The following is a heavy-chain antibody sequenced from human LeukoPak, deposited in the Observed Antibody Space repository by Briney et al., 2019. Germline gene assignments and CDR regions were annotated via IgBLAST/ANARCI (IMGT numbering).Heavy chain of an antibody. CDR1: GYSFTTYW. CDR2: IYPGDSDT. Sequence: GESRKISCRGSGYSFTTYWIGWVRQMPGKGLEWMGIIYPGDSDTRYTPSFQGQVTMSADKSINTAYLQWSSLKASDTAIYYCARRQGCSSTSCPPDYWGDGTLVPVSP. V-gene: IGHV5-51*01. D-gene: IGHD2-2*01. J-gene: IGHJ4*01. CDR3: ARRQGCSSTSCPPDY.